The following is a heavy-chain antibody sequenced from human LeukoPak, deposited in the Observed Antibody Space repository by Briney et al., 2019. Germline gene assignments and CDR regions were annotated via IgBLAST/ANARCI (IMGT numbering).Heavy chain of an antibody. Sequence: PGGSLRLSCAASGFPFSTYSMNWVRQAPGKGLEWVSSTSSSSGFIYYADSVKGRFTISRDNAKNSLYLQMNSLRAEDTAVYYCAKRGYSGSDAFDMWGQGTMVAVSS. D-gene: IGHD5-12*01. CDR1: GFPFSTYS. J-gene: IGHJ3*02. CDR3: AKRGYSGSDAFDM. V-gene: IGHV3-21*01. CDR2: TSSSSGFI.